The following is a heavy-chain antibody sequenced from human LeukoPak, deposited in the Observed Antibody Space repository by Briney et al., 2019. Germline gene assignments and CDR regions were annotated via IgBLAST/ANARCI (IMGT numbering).Heavy chain of an antibody. CDR2: INSDESWT. J-gene: IGHJ4*02. V-gene: IGHV3-74*01. D-gene: IGHD3-22*01. Sequence: GGSLRLSCAASGNYWMHWVRQAPGKGLVWVSHINSDESWTSYADSVKGRFTISKDNAKNMVYPQMNSLRAEDTAVYYCVSSYETYWGRGTLVTVSS. CDR3: VSSYETY. CDR1: GNYW.